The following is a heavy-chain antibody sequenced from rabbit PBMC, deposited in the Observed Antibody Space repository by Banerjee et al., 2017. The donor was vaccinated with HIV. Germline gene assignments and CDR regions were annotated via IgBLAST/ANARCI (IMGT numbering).Heavy chain of an antibody. CDR3: ARGYAGYGGYGYPGFDP. J-gene: IGHJ2*01. D-gene: IGHD6-1*01. V-gene: IGHV1S40*01. CDR2: IYADIGST. Sequence: QSLEESGGDLVKPGTSLTLTCTASGFSFNSSYYMCWVRQAPGKGLEWIACIYADIGSTYYASWAKGRFTISKTSSTTVTLQMTSLTAADTATYFCARGYAGYGGYGYPGFDPWGPGTLVTVS. CDR1: GFSFNSSYY.